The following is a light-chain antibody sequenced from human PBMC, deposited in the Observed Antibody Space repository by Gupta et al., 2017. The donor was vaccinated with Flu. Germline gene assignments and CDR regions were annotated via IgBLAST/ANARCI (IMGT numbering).Light chain of an antibody. CDR3: QQYNNTPLT. J-gene: IGKJ4*01. CDR2: GAS. V-gene: IGKV1-33*01. Sequence: LTATVRDRVSLSGKESHDNTKSLNWSQQKPGQAPKFLIYGASNLETGVPDRFSGSGSGTDFTLTITSLQAGDVATYYCQQYNNTPLTLGEGTKVEIK. CDR1: HDNTKS.